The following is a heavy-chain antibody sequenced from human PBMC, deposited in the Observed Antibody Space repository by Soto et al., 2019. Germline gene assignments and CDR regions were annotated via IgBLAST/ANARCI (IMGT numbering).Heavy chain of an antibody. CDR2: IYYSGSA. Sequence: SSETLSLTCTVSGGSISSYYWSWIRQPPGKGLEWIGYIYYSGSANYNPSLKSRVTISVDTSKNQFSLKLSSVTAADTAVYYCARESSSSQYYYYYMDVWGKRTTVTVSS. V-gene: IGHV4-59*01. J-gene: IGHJ6*03. CDR1: GGSISSYY. CDR3: ARESSSSQYYYYYMDV. D-gene: IGHD6-6*01.